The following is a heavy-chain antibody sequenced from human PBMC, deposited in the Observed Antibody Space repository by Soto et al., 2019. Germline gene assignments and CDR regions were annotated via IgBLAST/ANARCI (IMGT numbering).Heavy chain of an antibody. CDR3: AREKEDDSGDYNAFDI. J-gene: IGHJ3*02. CDR1: GDSINNGDCY. D-gene: IGHD4-17*01. V-gene: IGHV4-30-4*01. Sequence: SLTCTVSGDSINNGDCYWSWLRQLPGKGLEWIGYIYYSGSKYYNPSLKSRVSMSVDTSKNHFSLNLTSVTAADTAVYYCAREKEDDSGDYNAFDIWGQGTVVT. CDR2: IYYSGSK.